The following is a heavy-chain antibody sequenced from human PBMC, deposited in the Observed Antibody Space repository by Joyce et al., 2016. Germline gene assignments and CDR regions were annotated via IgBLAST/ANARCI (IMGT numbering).Heavy chain of an antibody. CDR3: ARDDLAVVAAYYFDY. CDR1: GSNCSDYW. J-gene: IGHJ4*02. Sequence: EVELVESGGGLVQPGGSLRLSCVASGSNCSDYWMHWVRQAPGKGLEWVVLVTGEGTGTRYADSVKGRFTSSRDNAKSTLFLQMDSLTAEDAAVYFCARDDLAVVAAYYFDYWGRGTLVIVSS. D-gene: IGHD2-21*01. V-gene: IGHV3-74*01. CDR2: VTGEGTGT.